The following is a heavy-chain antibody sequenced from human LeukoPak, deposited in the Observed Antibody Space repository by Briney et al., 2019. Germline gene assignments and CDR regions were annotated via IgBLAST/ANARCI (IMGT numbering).Heavy chain of an antibody. CDR1: GYTFTGYY. CDR3: ARGPIIDIVVIPAAADYYHMDV. CDR2: IIPSDGFT. Sequence: ASVKVSCKASGYTFTGYYMHWVRQAPGQGLEWMGMIIPSDGFTSYAQKFQGRVTMTTDSSTSTAYMELRSLRSDDTAVYYCARGPIIDIVVIPAAADYYHMDVWGKGTTVTVSS. J-gene: IGHJ6*03. D-gene: IGHD2-2*01. V-gene: IGHV1-46*01.